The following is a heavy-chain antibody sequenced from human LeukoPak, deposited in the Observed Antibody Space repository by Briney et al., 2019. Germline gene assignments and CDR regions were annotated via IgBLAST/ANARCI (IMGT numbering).Heavy chain of an antibody. J-gene: IGHJ3*02. CDR1: GGSISSGSYY. D-gene: IGHD2-2*03. Sequence: SQTLSLTCTVSGGSISSGSYYWSWIRQPAGKGLEWIGRIYTSGSTNYNPSLKSRVTISVDTSKNQFSLKLSSVTAADTAVYYCARGGYCSSTSCWGAFDIWGQGTMVTVSS. CDR3: ARGGYCSSTSCWGAFDI. V-gene: IGHV4-61*02. CDR2: IYTSGST.